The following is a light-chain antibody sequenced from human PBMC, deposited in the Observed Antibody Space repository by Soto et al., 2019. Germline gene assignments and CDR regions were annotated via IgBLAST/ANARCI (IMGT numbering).Light chain of an antibody. CDR1: SSDIGSYNR. Sequence: QSALTQPASVSGSPGQSITISCTGTSSDIGSYNRVSWYQQPPGTAPKLIIYEVNNRPSGVPDRFSGSKSGNTASLTISGLQAEDEADYYCNSVTTSSTYGFGTGTKLTVL. CDR3: NSVTTSSTYG. CDR2: EVN. V-gene: IGLV2-18*02. J-gene: IGLJ1*01.